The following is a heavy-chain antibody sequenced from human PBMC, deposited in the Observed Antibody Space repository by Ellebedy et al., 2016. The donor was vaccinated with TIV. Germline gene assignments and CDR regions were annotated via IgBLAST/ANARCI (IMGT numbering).Heavy chain of an antibody. V-gene: IGHV4-59*01. CDR2: IYYSGST. J-gene: IGHJ4*02. CDR3: ARGASGYYYG. Sequence: SETLSLXXTVSRGSISSYHWSCIRQPPGKGLEWIGYIYYSGSTNYNPSLKSRVTISVDTSKNQFSLKLRSVTAADTAVYYCARGASGYYYGWGQGTLATVSS. CDR1: RGSISSYH. D-gene: IGHD3-22*01.